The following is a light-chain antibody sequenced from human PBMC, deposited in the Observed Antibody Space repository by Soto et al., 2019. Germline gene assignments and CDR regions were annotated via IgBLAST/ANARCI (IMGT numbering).Light chain of an antibody. Sequence: DPVMTQSPDSVAVSVGGRATMHCKSRHNVFFDSTNQNYLAWYQQKPGQAPKMLLLWASARQSGVPDRFSGSGSGTDFTLTITSLQAEDAAVYYCQQYYYSPLTFGGGTKVDIK. J-gene: IGKJ4*01. CDR3: QQYYYSPLT. CDR1: HNVFFDSTNQNY. V-gene: IGKV4-1*01. CDR2: WAS.